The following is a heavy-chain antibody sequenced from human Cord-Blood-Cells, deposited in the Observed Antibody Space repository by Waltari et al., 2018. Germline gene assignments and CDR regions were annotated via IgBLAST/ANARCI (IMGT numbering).Heavy chain of an antibody. V-gene: IGHV1-2*02. CDR2: INPNSGGT. CDR3: ARDPSLGIGAFDI. J-gene: IGHJ3*02. CDR1: GYTFTGYY. Sequence: QVQLVQSGAEVKKPGASVKVSCKASGYTFTGYYMHWVRQPPGQGLEWMRWINPNSGGTNYAQKFQGRVTMTRHTSISTAYMELSRLRSDDTAVYYCARDPSLGIGAFDIWGPGTMVTVSS. D-gene: IGHD7-27*01.